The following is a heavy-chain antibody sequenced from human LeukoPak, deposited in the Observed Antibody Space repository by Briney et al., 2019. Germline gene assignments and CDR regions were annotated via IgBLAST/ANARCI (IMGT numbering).Heavy chain of an antibody. D-gene: IGHD3-22*01. CDR2: IIPIFGTA. CDR3: AIGLYYDSSGYYSYYFDY. CDR1: GGTFSSYA. Sequence: SSVKVSCKASGGTFSSYAISWVRQAPGQGLEWMGGIIPIFGTANYAQKFQGRVTITTDESTSTAYMELSSLRSEDTAVYYCAIGLYYDSSGYYSYYFDYWGQGTLVTVSS. J-gene: IGHJ4*02. V-gene: IGHV1-69*05.